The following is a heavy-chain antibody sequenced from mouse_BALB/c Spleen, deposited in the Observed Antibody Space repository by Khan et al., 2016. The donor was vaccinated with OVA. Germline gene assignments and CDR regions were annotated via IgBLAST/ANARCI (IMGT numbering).Heavy chain of an antibody. D-gene: IGHD1-1*01. CDR2: ISYSGVT. CDR3: ARGNYYEYYFDY. V-gene: IGHV3-2*02. J-gene: IGHJ2*01. CDR1: GYSITSGYA. Sequence: EVELVESGPGLVKPSQSLSLTCTVTGYSITSGYAWNWIRQFPGNKLEWMGYISYSGVTSYTSSPKSRISITQDTSKNQFFLQFNSVTTEDTATYYCARGNYYEYYFDYWGQGTTLTVSS.